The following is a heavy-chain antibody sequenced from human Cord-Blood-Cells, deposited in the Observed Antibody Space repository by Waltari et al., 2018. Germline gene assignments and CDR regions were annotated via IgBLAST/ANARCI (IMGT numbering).Heavy chain of an antibody. Sequence: EVQLVESGGGLVKPGGSLRLSCAASGFTFSNDWMSWVRQAPGKGLGWVGRIKSKTDGGTTDYAAPVKGRFTISRDDSKNTLYLQMNSLKTEDTAVYYCTTDRGAAAGTRAFWGQGTLVTVSS. CDR2: IKSKTDGGTT. J-gene: IGHJ4*02. D-gene: IGHD6-13*01. CDR1: GFTFSNDW. V-gene: IGHV3-15*01. CDR3: TTDRGAAAGTRAF.